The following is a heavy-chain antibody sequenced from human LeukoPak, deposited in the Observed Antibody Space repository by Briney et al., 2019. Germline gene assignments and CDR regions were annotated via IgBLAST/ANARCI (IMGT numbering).Heavy chain of an antibody. CDR1: GYTFTGYY. CDR2: INPGSGDT. J-gene: IGHJ6*03. D-gene: IGHD3-10*01. V-gene: IGHV1-2*02. CDR3: ARVDGSGSGSKSHYYSYMDV. Sequence: ASVKVSCKASGYTFTGYYMHWVRQAPGQGPEWMGWINPGSGDTKYAQKFQGRISMTRDTSFTTAYMVLSRLTSVDTAVYYCARVDGSGSGSKSHYYSYMDVWGKGTTVTVSS.